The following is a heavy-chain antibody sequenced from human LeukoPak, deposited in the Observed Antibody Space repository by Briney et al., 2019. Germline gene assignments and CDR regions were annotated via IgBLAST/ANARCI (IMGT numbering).Heavy chain of an antibody. V-gene: IGHV3-21*01. Sequence: GGSLRLSCAASGFTFSSYEMNWVRQAPGKGLEWVSSISSSSSYIYYADSVKGRFTISRDNAKNSLYLQMNSLRAEDTAVYYCTTTGFLWFEFDYWGQGTLVTVSS. J-gene: IGHJ4*02. CDR3: TTTGFLWFEFDY. CDR2: ISSSSSYI. CDR1: GFTFSSYE. D-gene: IGHD3-10*01.